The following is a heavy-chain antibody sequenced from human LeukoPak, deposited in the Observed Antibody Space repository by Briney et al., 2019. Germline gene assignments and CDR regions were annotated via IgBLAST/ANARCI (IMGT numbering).Heavy chain of an antibody. CDR3: ARRPSGWQYLYNWFDP. J-gene: IGHJ5*02. D-gene: IGHD6-19*01. V-gene: IGHV4-34*01. CDR2: INHSGST. Sequence: SETLSLTCAVYGGSFSGYYWSWIRRPPGKGLEWIGEINHSGSTNYNPSLKSRVTISVDTSKNQFSLKLSSVTAADTAVYYCARRPSGWQYLYNWFDPWGQGTLVTVSS. CDR1: GGSFSGYY.